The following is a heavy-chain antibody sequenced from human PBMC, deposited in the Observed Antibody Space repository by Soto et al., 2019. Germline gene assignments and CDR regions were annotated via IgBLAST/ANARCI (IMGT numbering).Heavy chain of an antibody. D-gene: IGHD2-2*01. Sequence: QVQLQESGPGLVKPSETLSLTCTVSGGSISSHYWSWVRQPSGKGLEWIGYIYHSGPTIYNPSLKSRLNRSLGTAKDQFCLELSSMAAAESAVYYCASAECRSSTSRGPLDSWCQGSLVSVFS. CDR3: ASAECRSSTSRGPLDS. J-gene: IGHJ4*02. V-gene: IGHV4-59*11. CDR2: IYHSGPT. CDR1: GGSISSHY.